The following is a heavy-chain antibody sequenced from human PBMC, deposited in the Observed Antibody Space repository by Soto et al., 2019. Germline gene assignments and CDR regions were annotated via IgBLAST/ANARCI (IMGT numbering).Heavy chain of an antibody. D-gene: IGHD3-3*01. J-gene: IGHJ6*02. CDR1: GSSLSSSNW. CDR3: ARDRVPDDFWSGYYHYYYYYGMDV. V-gene: IGHV4-4*02. Sequence: SETLSLTCAVSGSSLSSSNWWSWVRQPPGKGLEWIGEIYHSGSTNYNPSLKSRVTISVDKSKNQLSLKLSSVTAADTAVYYCARDRVPDDFWSGYYHYYYYYGMDVWGQGTTVTVSS. CDR2: IYHSGST.